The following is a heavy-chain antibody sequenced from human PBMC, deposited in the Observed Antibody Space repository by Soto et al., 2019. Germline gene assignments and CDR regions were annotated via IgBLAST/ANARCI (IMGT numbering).Heavy chain of an antibody. J-gene: IGHJ5*02. CDR1: GFMFGANW. CDR3: ARELVHGYLDL. CDR2: INLDGTKT. V-gene: IGHV3-74*01. Sequence: EVQLMEAGGGLVQPGGSLKLSCAASGFMFGANWMHWVRQGPDKGLVFVARINLDGTKTNYADSVEGRFTISRDNAKKTLYLEMNSLRADDTAVYFCARELVHGYLDLWGQGDLVTVSS. D-gene: IGHD5-18*01.